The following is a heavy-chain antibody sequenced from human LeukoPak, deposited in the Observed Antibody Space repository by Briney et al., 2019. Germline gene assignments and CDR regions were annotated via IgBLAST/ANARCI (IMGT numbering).Heavy chain of an antibody. Sequence: GGSLRLSCAASGFTFSSYWMSWVRQAPGKGLEWVANIKQDGSEKYYVDSVKGRFTISRDNAKNSLYLQMNSLRAEDTAVYYCARGQYYDSSGYHYYYYYYYMDVWGKGTTVTVSS. CDR2: IKQDGSEK. CDR3: ARGQYYDSSGYHYYYYYYYMDV. V-gene: IGHV3-7*01. CDR1: GFTFSSYW. J-gene: IGHJ6*03. D-gene: IGHD3-22*01.